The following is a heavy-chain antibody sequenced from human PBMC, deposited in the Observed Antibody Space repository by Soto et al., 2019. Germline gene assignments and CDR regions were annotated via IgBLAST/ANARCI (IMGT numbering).Heavy chain of an antibody. V-gene: IGHV1-69*13. CDR2: IIPIFGTA. CDR1: GGTFSSYA. CDR3: ARGGPYGSGSTYTYYYYYGMDV. D-gene: IGHD3-10*01. Sequence: SVKVSCKASGGTFSSYAISWVRQAPGQGLEWMGGIIPIFGTANYAQKFQGRVTITADESTSTAYMELSSLRSEDTAVYYCARGGPYGSGSTYTYYYYYGMDVWGQGTTVTVSS. J-gene: IGHJ6*02.